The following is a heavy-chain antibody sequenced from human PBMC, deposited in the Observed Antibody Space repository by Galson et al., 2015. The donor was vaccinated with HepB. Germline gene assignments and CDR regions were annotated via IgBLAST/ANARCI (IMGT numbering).Heavy chain of an antibody. Sequence: SLRLSCAASGFTFSSYAMNWVRQAPGKGLEWVSAISGSGGSTYYADSVKGRFTISRDNSKNTLYLQMNSLRAEDTAVYYCAKLALYYYDSSVSYWGQGTLGTVSS. CDR1: GFTFSSYA. D-gene: IGHD3-22*01. V-gene: IGHV3-23*01. J-gene: IGHJ4*02. CDR3: AKLALYYYDSSVSY. CDR2: ISGSGGST.